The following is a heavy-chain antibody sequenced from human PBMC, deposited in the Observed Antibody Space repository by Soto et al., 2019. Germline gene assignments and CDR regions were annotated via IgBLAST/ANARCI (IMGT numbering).Heavy chain of an antibody. D-gene: IGHD6-6*01. CDR3: AKRVEYSSSTHYFDY. J-gene: IGHJ4*02. Sequence: PGGSLRLSCAASGFPFSGYAMSWVRQAPGKGLEWVSAISDSGGDTYYADSVKGRFTISRDSSKNTLYLQMSSLRAEDTAVYYCAKRVEYSSSTHYFDYWGQGTLVTGSS. CDR1: GFPFSGYA. CDR2: ISDSGGDT. V-gene: IGHV3-23*01.